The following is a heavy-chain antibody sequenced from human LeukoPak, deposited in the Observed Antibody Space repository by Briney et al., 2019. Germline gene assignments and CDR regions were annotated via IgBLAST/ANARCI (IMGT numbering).Heavy chain of an antibody. CDR3: AKDTLPGSAAYYYYGMDV. D-gene: IGHD6-25*01. CDR1: GFTFSSYA. J-gene: IGHJ6*01. CDR2: ISGSGGST. Sequence: GGSLRLSCAASGFTFSSYAMSWVRQAPGKGLEWVSAISGSGGSTYYADSVKGRFTISRDNSKNTLYLQMNSLRAEDTAVYYCAKDTLPGSAAYYYYGMDVWGQGTTVTVSS. V-gene: IGHV3-23*01.